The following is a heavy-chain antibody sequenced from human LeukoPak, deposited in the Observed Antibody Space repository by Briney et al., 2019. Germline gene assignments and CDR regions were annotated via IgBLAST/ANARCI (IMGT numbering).Heavy chain of an antibody. Sequence: ASVKVSCKASGYSFTDYYMHWVRQAPGQGLEWMGWINPNSGGTNSAQKFQGRVTMTRDTSITTVYMEVSWLTSDDTAIYYCARADRLHGGPYLIGPWGQGTLVTVSS. J-gene: IGHJ5*02. D-gene: IGHD2-21*01. CDR3: ARADRLHGGPYLIGP. CDR2: INPNSGGT. CDR1: GYSFTDYY. V-gene: IGHV1-2*02.